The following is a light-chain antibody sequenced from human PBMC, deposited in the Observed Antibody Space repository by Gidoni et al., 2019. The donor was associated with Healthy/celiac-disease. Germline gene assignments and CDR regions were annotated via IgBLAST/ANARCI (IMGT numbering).Light chain of an antibody. CDR1: KLGDKY. CDR3: QAWDSTTAVV. CDR2: QDN. J-gene: IGLJ2*01. V-gene: IGLV3-1*01. Sequence: SYELTQPPSVPVSPGQTASITCSGDKLGDKYACWYQQKPGQSPVLVIYQDNKRPSGIPERFSGSNSGNTATLTISGTQAMDEADYYCQAWDSTTAVVFGGGTKLTVL.